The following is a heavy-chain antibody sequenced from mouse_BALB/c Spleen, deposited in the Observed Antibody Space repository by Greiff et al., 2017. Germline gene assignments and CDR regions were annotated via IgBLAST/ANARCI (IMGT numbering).Heavy chain of an antibody. Sequence: EVQRVESGGGLVQPGGSRKLSCAASGFTFSSFGMHWVRQAPEKGLEWVAYISSGSSTIYYADTVKGRFTISRDNPKNTLFLQMTSLRSEDTAMYYCARSGYGNYFAYWGQGTLVTVSA. V-gene: IGHV5-17*02. D-gene: IGHD2-10*02. CDR2: ISSGSSTI. J-gene: IGHJ3*01. CDR3: ARSGYGNYFAY. CDR1: GFTFSSFG.